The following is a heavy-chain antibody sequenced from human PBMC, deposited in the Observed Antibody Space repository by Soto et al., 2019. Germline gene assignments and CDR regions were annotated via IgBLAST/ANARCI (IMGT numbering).Heavy chain of an antibody. V-gene: IGHV4-59*01. CDR2: IYYSGST. CDR3: ARYLDGPGSYYPGYYYYYYYMDV. Sequence: SETLSLTCTVSGGSISSYYWSWIRQPPGKGLEWIGYIYYSGSTNYNPSLKSRVTISVDTSKNQFSLKLSSVTAADTAVYYCARYLDGPGSYYPGYYYYYYYMDVWGKGTTVTVSS. J-gene: IGHJ6*03. D-gene: IGHD3-10*01. CDR1: GGSISSYY.